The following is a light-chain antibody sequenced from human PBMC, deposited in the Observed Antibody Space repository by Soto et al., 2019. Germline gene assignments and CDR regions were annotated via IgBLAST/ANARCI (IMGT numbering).Light chain of an antibody. J-gene: IGKJ1*01. CDR2: AAS. V-gene: IGKV1-6*01. Sequence: AIQMTQSPSSLSASVGDRVTITCRASQGIRNDLGWYQQKPGKAPKLLIYAASSLQSGVPSRFSGSGSGTDFTLTISSLQPDDFGTYFCQHHNSYSQTFGQGTKVEIK. CDR3: QHHNSYSQT. CDR1: QGIRND.